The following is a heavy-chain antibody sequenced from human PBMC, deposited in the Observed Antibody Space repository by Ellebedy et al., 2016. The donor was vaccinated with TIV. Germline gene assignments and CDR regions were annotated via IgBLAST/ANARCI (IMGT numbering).Heavy chain of an antibody. J-gene: IGHJ4*02. CDR3: ATEIWFGEPPFDY. Sequence: GESLKISXAASGFTFSSYAMSWVRQAPGKGLEWVSAISGSGGSTYYADSVKGRFTISRDNSKNTLYLQMNSLRAEDTAVYYCATEIWFGEPPFDYWGQGTLVTVSS. D-gene: IGHD3-10*01. CDR1: GFTFSSYA. V-gene: IGHV3-23*01. CDR2: ISGSGGST.